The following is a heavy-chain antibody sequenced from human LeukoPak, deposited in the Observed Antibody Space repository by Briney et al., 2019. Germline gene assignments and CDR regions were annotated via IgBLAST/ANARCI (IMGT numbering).Heavy chain of an antibody. J-gene: IGHJ4*02. D-gene: IGHD4-17*01. CDR2: ISYDGSNK. CDR3: ARVRNDYGDYMGVGDY. V-gene: IGHV3-30*04. Sequence: PGRSLRLSCAASGFTFSSYAMHWVRQAPGKGLEWVAVISYDGSNKYYADSVKGRFTISRDNSKNTLYLQMNSLRAEDTAVYYCARVRNDYGDYMGVGDYWGQGTLVTVSS. CDR1: GFTFSSYA.